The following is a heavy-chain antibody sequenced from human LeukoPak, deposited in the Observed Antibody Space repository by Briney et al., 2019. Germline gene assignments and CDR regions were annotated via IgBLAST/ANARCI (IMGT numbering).Heavy chain of an antibody. D-gene: IGHD3-10*01. CDR1: GGSITTYY. CDR2: IHYSGSTTYN. J-gene: IGHJ5*02. V-gene: IGHV4-59*13. CDR3: ARAPPRGGWFDP. Sequence: SSETLSLTCTVSGGSITTYYWNWIRQAPGKGLEWIGYIHYSGSTTYNNYHPSLKSRVTISLDTSKNHFSLRLNSVTAADTAVYFCARAPPRGGWFDPWGQGTLVTVSS.